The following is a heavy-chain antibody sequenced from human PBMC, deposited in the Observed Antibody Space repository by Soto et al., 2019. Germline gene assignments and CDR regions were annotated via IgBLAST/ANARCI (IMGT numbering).Heavy chain of an antibody. CDR3: ATGPSGDKVDS. J-gene: IGHJ4*02. CDR2: ISYSGST. Sequence: SETLSLTCTVSGGSISSYYWSWIRQPPGRGLEWIGYISYSGSTNYNPSLKSRVTISVDTSKNQFSLKLSSVTAADTAVYYCATGPSGDKVDSWGQGILVTVSS. D-gene: IGHD7-27*01. V-gene: IGHV4-59*01. CDR1: GGSISSYY.